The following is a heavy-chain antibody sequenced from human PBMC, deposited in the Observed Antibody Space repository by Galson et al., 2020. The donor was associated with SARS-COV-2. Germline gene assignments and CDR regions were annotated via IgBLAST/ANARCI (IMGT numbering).Heavy chain of an antibody. V-gene: IGHV4-61*09. J-gene: IGHJ3*02. CDR3: ARSIMYYDILTGHDAFDI. CDR2: IYTSGST. D-gene: IGHD3-9*01. Sequence: TLSLTCTVSGGSISSGSYYWSWLRQPAGKGLEWIGHIYTSGSTNYNPSLKSRVTISVDTSKNQFSLKLSSVTAADTAVYYCARSIMYYDILTGHDAFDIWGQGTMVTVSS. CDR1: GGSISSGSYY.